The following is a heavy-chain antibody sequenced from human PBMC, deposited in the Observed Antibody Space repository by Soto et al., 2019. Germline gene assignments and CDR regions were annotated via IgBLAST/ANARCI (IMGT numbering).Heavy chain of an antibody. CDR2: ISFDGTNE. D-gene: IGHD3-9*01. Sequence: CLGLSCTAWRFSFSIYAIHVVRQAPGKGLDWVALISFDGTNEFYTDSVQGRFRVSRDNSRNTVWLQMSSLTTDDTALYYCTRRATGYFALWGQGTLVPVSS. J-gene: IGHJ4*02. V-gene: IGHV3-30-3*01. CDR3: TRRATGYFAL. CDR1: RFSFSIYA.